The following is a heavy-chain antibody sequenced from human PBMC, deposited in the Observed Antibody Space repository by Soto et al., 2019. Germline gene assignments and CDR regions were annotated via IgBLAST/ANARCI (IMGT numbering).Heavy chain of an antibody. CDR2: ISYDGSNK. J-gene: IGHJ4*02. V-gene: IGHV3-30*03. D-gene: IGHD3-3*01. Sequence: PGGSLRLSCAASGFTFSSYGMHWARQAPGKGLEWVAVISYDGSNKYYADSVKGRVTITRDTSASTAYMELSSLRSEDTAVYYCARALRPYYFDYWGQGTLVTVSS. CDR3: ARALRPYYFDY. CDR1: GFTFSSYG.